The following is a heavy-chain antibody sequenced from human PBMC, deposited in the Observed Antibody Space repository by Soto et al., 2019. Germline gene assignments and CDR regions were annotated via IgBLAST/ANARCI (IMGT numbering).Heavy chain of an antibody. CDR2: INHSGST. J-gene: IGHJ3*02. CDR3: ARVQLFAFDI. CDR1: GGSFSGYY. Sequence: SETLSLTCAVYGGSFSGYYWSWIRQPPGKGLEWIGEINHSGSTNYNPSLKSRVTISVDTSKNQFSLKMSSVTAADTDVYYCARVQLFAFDIWGQGTMVNVSS. D-gene: IGHD4-4*01. V-gene: IGHV4-34*01.